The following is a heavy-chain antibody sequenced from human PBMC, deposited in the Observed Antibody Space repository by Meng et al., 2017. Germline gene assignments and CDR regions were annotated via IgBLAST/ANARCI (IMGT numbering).Heavy chain of an antibody. Sequence: AQLVEAGGGVVQRGRSLRLCCSSSGFTFSRYSMNWVRRAPGKGLEWVSSISSSSSYIYYADSVKGRFTISRDNAKNSLYLQMNSMRAEDTAVYDCARELIAAAGRVVDYWGQGTLVTVSS. CDR1: GFTFSRYS. CDR3: ARELIAAAGRVVDY. CDR2: ISSSSSYI. J-gene: IGHJ4*02. V-gene: IGHV3-21*01. D-gene: IGHD6-13*01.